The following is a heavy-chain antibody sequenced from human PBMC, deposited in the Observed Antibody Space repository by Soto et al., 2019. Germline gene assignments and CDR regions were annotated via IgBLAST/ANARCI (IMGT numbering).Heavy chain of an antibody. CDR1: GDSISSSSYY. CDR3: ARDQYSYGYGLRYYGMDV. Sequence: PSETLSLTCTVSGDSISSSSYYWGWIRQPPGKGLEWIGNINYSGSTYYNPSLKSRVTISVDTSKNQFSLKLGSVTAADTAVYYCARDQYSYGYGLRYYGMDVWGQGTTVTVSS. D-gene: IGHD5-18*01. V-gene: IGHV4-39*07. J-gene: IGHJ6*02. CDR2: INYSGST.